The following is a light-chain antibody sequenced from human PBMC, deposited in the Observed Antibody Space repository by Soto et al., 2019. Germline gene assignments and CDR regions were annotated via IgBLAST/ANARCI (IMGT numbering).Light chain of an antibody. CDR3: SSYAGSNIFV. J-gene: IGLJ1*01. CDR2: EVS. V-gene: IGLV2-8*01. Sequence: QSALTQPPSASGSPGQSVTISCTGTSRDVGNYNYVSWYQQHPGKAPKLMIYEVSKRPSGVPDRFSGSKSGNTASLTVSGLQAEDEADYYCSSYAGSNIFVFGTGTKVTVL. CDR1: SRDVGNYNY.